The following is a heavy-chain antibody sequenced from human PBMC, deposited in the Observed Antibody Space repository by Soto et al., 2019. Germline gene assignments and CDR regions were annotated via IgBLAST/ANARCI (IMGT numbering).Heavy chain of an antibody. CDR1: GFTFSSYE. CDR2: ISSSGSTI. Sequence: EVQLVESGGGSVQPGGSLRLSCAASGFTFSSYEMNWVRQAPGKGLEWVSYISSSGSTIYYADSVKGRFTISRDNAKNSLYLQMNSLRAEDTAVYYCARGEIRFLEWLPGSGMDVWGQGTTVTVSS. V-gene: IGHV3-48*03. D-gene: IGHD3-3*01. J-gene: IGHJ6*02. CDR3: ARGEIRFLEWLPGSGMDV.